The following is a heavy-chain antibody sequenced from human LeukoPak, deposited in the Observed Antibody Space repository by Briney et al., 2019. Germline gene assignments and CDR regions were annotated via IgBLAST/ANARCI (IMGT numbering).Heavy chain of an antibody. V-gene: IGHV1-18*01. D-gene: IGHD3-16*01. CDR3: ARATGTWGHDGFDI. CDR2: ISGSSSNT. CDR1: GYTFMSHG. Sequence: ASVKVSCTASGYTFMSHGISWVRQAPGQGLEWMGWISGSSSNTNYARRLQGRVTMTTDTSTTTAYMELRSLRSDDTAVYYCARATGTWGHDGFDIWGQGTMVTVSS. J-gene: IGHJ3*02.